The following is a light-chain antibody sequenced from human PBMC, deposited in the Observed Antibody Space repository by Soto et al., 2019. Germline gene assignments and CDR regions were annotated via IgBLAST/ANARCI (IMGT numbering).Light chain of an antibody. J-gene: IGKJ1*01. V-gene: IGKV1-27*01. CDR1: QVVSDY. CDR2: GAS. CDR3: QNYNSAPWT. Sequence: DIQMTQSPSSLSASVGDRVTITCRASQVVSDYLAWYQQKPGKVPELLIYGASTLQSGVPSRFSGSGSGTDFTLTISSLQPEDVATYYCQNYNSAPWTFGQGTKVEVK.